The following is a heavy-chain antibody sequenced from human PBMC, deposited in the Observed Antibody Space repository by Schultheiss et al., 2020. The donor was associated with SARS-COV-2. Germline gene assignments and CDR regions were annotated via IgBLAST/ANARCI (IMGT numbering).Heavy chain of an antibody. Sequence: SETLSLTCTVSGGSISSYYWSWIRQPPGKGLEWIGEINHRGSTNYNPSLKSRVTISLDTSKKQFSLKLSSVTAADTAVYYCARAGSVGCSSTSCSYGMDVWGQGTTVTVSS. J-gene: IGHJ6*02. D-gene: IGHD2-2*01. V-gene: IGHV4-34*01. CDR2: INHRGST. CDR3: ARAGSVGCSSTSCSYGMDV. CDR1: GGSISSYY.